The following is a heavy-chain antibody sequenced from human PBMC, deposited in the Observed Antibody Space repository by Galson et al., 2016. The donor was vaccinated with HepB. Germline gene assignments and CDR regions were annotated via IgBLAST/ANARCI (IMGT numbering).Heavy chain of an antibody. D-gene: IGHD6-13*01. CDR3: AIGYSSPHGDAFDI. V-gene: IGHV5-51*06. J-gene: IGHJ3*02. Sequence: RYSPSFQGQVTISADKSISTAYLQWSSLKASDTAMYYCAIGYSSPHGDAFDIWGQGTMVTVFS.